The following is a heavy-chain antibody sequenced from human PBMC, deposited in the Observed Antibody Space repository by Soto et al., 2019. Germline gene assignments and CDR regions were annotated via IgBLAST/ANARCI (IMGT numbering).Heavy chain of an antibody. D-gene: IGHD4-4*01. V-gene: IGHV1-46*01. CDR2: INPSGGST. CDR1: GYTFTSYY. CDR3: ARDYSFVNWFDP. Sequence: ASVKVSCKASGYTFTSYYMHWVRQAPGQGLEWMGIINPSGGSTSYAQKFQGRVTMTRDTSTSTVYMELSSLRSEDTVVYYCARDYSFVNWFDPWGQGTLVTVSS. J-gene: IGHJ5*02.